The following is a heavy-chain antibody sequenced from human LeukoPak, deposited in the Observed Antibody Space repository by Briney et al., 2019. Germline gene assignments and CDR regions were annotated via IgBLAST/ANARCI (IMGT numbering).Heavy chain of an antibody. CDR2: VYDTGAT. Sequence: PSEALSLTCTVSGGSLSGYYWSWIRQPPGKRLEWIGYVYDTGATNYNPSLKSRFTISIDTSKNQFSLYLSSVTAADTAVYYCARLLLIATTRGGFDPWGQGTLVTVSS. V-gene: IGHV4-59*08. CDR1: GGSLSGYY. D-gene: IGHD1/OR15-1a*01. CDR3: ARLLLIATTRGGFDP. J-gene: IGHJ5*02.